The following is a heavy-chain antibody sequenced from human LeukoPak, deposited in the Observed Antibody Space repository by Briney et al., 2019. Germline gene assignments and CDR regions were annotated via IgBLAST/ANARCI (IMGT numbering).Heavy chain of an antibody. CDR3: ASGVYSSGWYLDY. V-gene: IGHV3-33*01. CDR1: AFPFSSYG. D-gene: IGHD6-19*01. Sequence: GGSLRLSCAASAFPFSSYGMHWVRQAPGKGLEWVAVIWHDGSHKYYADSVTGRFTISRDNSKNTLYLQMNSLRAEDTAVYSCASGVYSSGWYLDYWGQGTLVTVSS. J-gene: IGHJ4*02. CDR2: IWHDGSHK.